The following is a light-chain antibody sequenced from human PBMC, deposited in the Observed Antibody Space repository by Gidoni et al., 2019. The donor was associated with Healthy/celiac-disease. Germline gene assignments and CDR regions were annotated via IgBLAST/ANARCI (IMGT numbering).Light chain of an antibody. CDR3: QQYGSLVA. CDR1: QSVSSSY. CDR2: GAS. J-gene: IGKJ1*01. V-gene: IGKV3-20*01. Sequence: EIVLTQSPGTLSLSPGERATLSCRASQSVSSSYLAWYQQKPGQAPRLLIYGASSRATGIPDRFSGSGSGTDFTLTISRLEPEDFAVYYCQQYGSLVAFGQXTKVEIK.